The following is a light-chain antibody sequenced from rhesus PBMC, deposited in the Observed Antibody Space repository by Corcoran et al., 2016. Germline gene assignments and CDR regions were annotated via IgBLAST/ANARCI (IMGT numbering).Light chain of an antibody. CDR2: KAS. V-gene: IGKV1-21*01. CDR1: QGISIW. CDR3: QQPDSAPRT. Sequence: DIQMTQSPSSLSASVGDRVTITCRASQGISIWLGWYQQKPGKAPKLLIYKASTLQSGVPSRFGGSGSGTEFTLPISSLQPEDFATYYCQQPDSAPRTFGQGTRVEIK. J-gene: IGKJ1*01.